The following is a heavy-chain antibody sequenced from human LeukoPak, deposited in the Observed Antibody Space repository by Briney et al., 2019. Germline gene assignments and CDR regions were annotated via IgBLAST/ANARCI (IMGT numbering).Heavy chain of an antibody. CDR3: AKGLYYYDSSGYYLTGGPFDY. D-gene: IGHD3-22*01. J-gene: IGHJ4*02. CDR1: GFTFSSYA. CDR2: ISGSGGST. Sequence: PGGSLRLSCAASGFTFSSYAMSWVRQAPGKGLEWVSAISGSGGSTYYADSVKGRFTISRDNSKNTLYLQMNSLRAEDTAVYYRAKGLYYYDSSGYYLTGGPFDYWGQGTLVTVSS. V-gene: IGHV3-23*01.